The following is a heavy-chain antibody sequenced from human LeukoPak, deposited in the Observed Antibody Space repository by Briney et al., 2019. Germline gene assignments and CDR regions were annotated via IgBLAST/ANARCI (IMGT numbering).Heavy chain of an antibody. CDR2: ISYSGST. D-gene: IGHD3-10*01. J-gene: IGHJ3*01. CDR3: ASLNRPAPRGAFDV. V-gene: IGHV4-59*01. Sequence: PSETLSLTCTVSGGTISSYYWNWLRQSPGKGLEWIGYISYSGSTSQNPSLKSRVTKSIDTSKNHFPLELSSVTAADAAVYYWASLNRPAPRGAFDVWGQGTMVTFS. CDR1: GGTISSYY.